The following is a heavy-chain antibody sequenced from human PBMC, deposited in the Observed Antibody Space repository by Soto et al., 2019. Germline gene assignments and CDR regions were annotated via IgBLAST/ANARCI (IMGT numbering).Heavy chain of an antibody. J-gene: IGHJ4*02. Sequence: EVQLLESGGGLVQPGGSLSLSCAASAFTFNNYAMSWVRQAPGKGLEWVSGIGGSGRTTYYADSVKGRFTISRDKSNNTLFLQMSSLRAEDTAVYYCAKSRYSDSSGDFYDYWGQSTVATVSS. D-gene: IGHD3-22*01. CDR2: IGGSGRTT. CDR1: AFTFNNYA. V-gene: IGHV3-23*01. CDR3: AKSRYSDSSGDFYDY.